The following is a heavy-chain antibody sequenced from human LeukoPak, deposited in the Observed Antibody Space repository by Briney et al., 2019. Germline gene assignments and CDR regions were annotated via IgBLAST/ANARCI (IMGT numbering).Heavy chain of an antibody. J-gene: IGHJ4*02. CDR1: GYTFTSYY. CDR2: INPSGGST. V-gene: IGHV1-46*01. CDR3: ARGSRPVYNLLTDKRYFDY. Sequence: ASVKVSCKASGYTFTSYYMHWVRQAPGQGLEWMGIINPSGGSTSYAQKFQGRVTMTRDMSTSTVYMELSSLRSEDTAVYYCARGSRPVYNLLTDKRYFDYWGQGTLLTVSS. D-gene: IGHD3-9*01.